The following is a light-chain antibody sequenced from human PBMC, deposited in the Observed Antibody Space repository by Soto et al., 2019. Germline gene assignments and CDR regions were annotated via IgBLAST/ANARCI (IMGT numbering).Light chain of an antibody. Sequence: QSVLTQPASVSGSPGQSITISCTGSSSDIGGYHYVSWYQQHPGKAPKLMIYEVSSRPSGVSNRFSASKSGNTASLTISGLQAEDEADSYCSSYTSSSTYVISGGGTTVTVL. CDR3: SSYTSSSTYVI. CDR2: EVS. V-gene: IGLV2-14*01. CDR1: SSDIGGYHY. J-gene: IGLJ2*01.